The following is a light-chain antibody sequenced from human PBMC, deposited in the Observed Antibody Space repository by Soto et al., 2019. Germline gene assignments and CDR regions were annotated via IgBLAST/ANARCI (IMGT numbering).Light chain of an antibody. J-gene: IGKJ3*01. Sequence: VMTQSPSTLSVSTGERATLSCRAAQSIRSLLAWYQHKPGQAPRLLIYGASTRATGIPARFSGSGSGTEFTLTISSLQSEDFAVYYCQQYNNWPSTTFGPGTKVDIK. V-gene: IGKV3-15*01. CDR3: QQYNNWPSTT. CDR2: GAS. CDR1: QSIRSL.